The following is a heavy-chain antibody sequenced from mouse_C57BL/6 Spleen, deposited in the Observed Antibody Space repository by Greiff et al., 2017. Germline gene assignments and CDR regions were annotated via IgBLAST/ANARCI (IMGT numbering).Heavy chain of an antibody. CDR3: AMEEDYSSYRWFAY. CDR2: IHPNSGST. CDR1: GYTFTSYW. D-gene: IGHD2-5*01. Sequence: QVQLQQPGAELVKPGASVKLSCKASGYTFTSYWMHWVKQRPGQGLEWIGMIHPNSGSTNSNEKFKSKATLTVDKSSSPAYMQLSSLTSEDSAVYYCAMEEDYSSYRWFAYWGQGTLVTVSA. J-gene: IGHJ3*01. V-gene: IGHV1-64*01.